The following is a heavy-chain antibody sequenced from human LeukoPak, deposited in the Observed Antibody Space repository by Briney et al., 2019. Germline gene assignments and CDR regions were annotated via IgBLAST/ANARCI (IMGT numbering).Heavy chain of an antibody. V-gene: IGHV4-34*01. CDR3: ARVRFLIPYYYYYGMDV. Sequence: PSETLSLTCAVYGGSFSGYYWSWIRQPPGKGLEWIGEINHSGSTNYNPSLKGRVTISVDTSKNQFSLKLSSVTAADTAVYYCARVRFLIPYYYYYGMDVWGQGTTVTVSS. J-gene: IGHJ6*02. D-gene: IGHD3-3*01. CDR1: GGSFSGYY. CDR2: INHSGST.